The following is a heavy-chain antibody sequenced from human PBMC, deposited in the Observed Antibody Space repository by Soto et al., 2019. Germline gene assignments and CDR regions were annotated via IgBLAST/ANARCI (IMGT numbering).Heavy chain of an antibody. J-gene: IGHJ6*02. CDR2: INAGNGNT. CDR3: ARDPLTGKYYYGMDV. Sequence: GASVKVSCKASGYTFTSYAMHWVRQAPGQRLEWMGWINAGNGNTKYSQKFQGRVTITRDTSASTAYMELSSLRSEDTAAYYCARDPLTGKYYYGMDVWGQVTTVTVSS. V-gene: IGHV1-3*01. CDR1: GYTFTSYA. D-gene: IGHD7-27*01.